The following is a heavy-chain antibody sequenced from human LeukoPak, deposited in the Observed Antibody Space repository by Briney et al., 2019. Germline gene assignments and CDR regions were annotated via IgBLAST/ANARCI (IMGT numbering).Heavy chain of an antibody. CDR3: ARDCSSTSCYTGAFDI. Sequence: PSETLSLTCTVSGGSISSYYWSWIRQPAGKGLEWIGRIYTSGSTNYNPSLKSRVTMSVDTSKNQFSLKLSSVTAADTAVYYCARDCSSTSCYTGAFDIWGQGTMVTVSS. J-gene: IGHJ3*02. CDR2: IYTSGST. CDR1: GGSISSYY. D-gene: IGHD2-2*02. V-gene: IGHV4-4*07.